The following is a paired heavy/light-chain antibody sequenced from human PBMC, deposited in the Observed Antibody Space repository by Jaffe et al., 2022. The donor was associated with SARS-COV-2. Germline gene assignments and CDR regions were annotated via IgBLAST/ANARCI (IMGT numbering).Light chain of an antibody. CDR2: GAS. Sequence: EIVLTQSPGTLSLSPGERATLSCRASQSVSSSYLAWYQQKPGQAPRLLIYGASSRATGIPDRFSGSGSGTDFTLTISRLEPEDFAVYYCQQYGSSPTFGQGTKVEIK. V-gene: IGKV3-20*01. CDR1: QSVSSSY. J-gene: IGKJ1*01. CDR3: QQYGSSPT.
Heavy chain of an antibody. CDR3: ARDLPDNYDILTGPNPGHWYFDL. CDR1: GGTFSSYA. Sequence: QVQLVQSGAEVKKPGSSVKVSCKASGGTFSSYAISWVRQAPGQGLEWMGGIIPIFGTANYAQKFQGRVTITADESTSTAYMELSSLRSEDTAVYYCARDLPDNYDILTGPNPGHWYFDLWGRGTLVTVSS. J-gene: IGHJ2*01. CDR2: IIPIFGTA. V-gene: IGHV1-69*01. D-gene: IGHD3-9*01.